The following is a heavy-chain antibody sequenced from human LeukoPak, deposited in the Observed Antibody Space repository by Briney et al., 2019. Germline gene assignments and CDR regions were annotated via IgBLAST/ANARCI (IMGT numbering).Heavy chain of an antibody. CDR1: VYIFTSYG. D-gene: IGHD3-10*02. CDR3: ARDSITMLKMGAFDI. V-gene: IGHV1-18*01. Sequence: ASVKVSCKASVYIFTSYGISWVRQAPGQGLEWMGWISAYNGNTNYAQKLQGRVTMTTDTSTSTAYMELRSLRSDDTAVYYCARDSITMLKMGAFDIWGQGTMVTISS. CDR2: ISAYNGNT. J-gene: IGHJ3*02.